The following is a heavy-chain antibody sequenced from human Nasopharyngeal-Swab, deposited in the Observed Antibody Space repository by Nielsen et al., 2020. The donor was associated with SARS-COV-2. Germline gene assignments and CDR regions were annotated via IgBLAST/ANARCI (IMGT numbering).Heavy chain of an antibody. CDR2: IKEDGSEK. CDR3: AKHYGGNSRHFEY. Sequence: GGSLRLSCVASGFTFSSSWMSWVRQAPGKGLEWVASIKEDGSEKYYVDSVKGRFTISRDNAKNTLHLQMNSLRAEDTAVYYCAKHYGGNSRHFEYWGQGTLVTVSS. D-gene: IGHD4-23*01. J-gene: IGHJ4*02. V-gene: IGHV3-7*05. CDR1: GFTFSSSW.